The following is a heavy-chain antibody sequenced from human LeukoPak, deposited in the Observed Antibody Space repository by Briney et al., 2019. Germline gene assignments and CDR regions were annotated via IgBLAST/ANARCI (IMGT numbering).Heavy chain of an antibody. CDR1: GYTFTSYY. CDR2: INPSGGST. J-gene: IGHJ4*02. D-gene: IGHD3-22*01. V-gene: IGHV1-46*01. CDR3: ARSNSYYDSSGYPPYYFDY. Sequence: ASVKVSCKASGYTFTSYYMHWVRQAPGQGLEWMGIINPSGGSTSYAQKFQGRVTMTRDTSTSTVYMELSSLRSEDTAVYYCARSNSYYDSSGYPPYYFDYWGQGTLVTVSS.